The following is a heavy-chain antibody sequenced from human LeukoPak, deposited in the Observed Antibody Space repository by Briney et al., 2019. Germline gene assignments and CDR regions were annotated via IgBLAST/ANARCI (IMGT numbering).Heavy chain of an antibody. J-gene: IGHJ5*02. Sequence: ASVNVSCKASGYTFPSYGIRWVRQAPGQGLEWMGWISAYNGNTNYAQKLQGRVTMNTDTPTSTAYMELRSLSSDDTAVYYCTTVKVVITTAYNWFDPWGQGTLVTVSS. CDR1: GYTFPSYG. V-gene: IGHV1-18*01. CDR2: ISAYNGNT. CDR3: TTVKVVITTAYNWFDP. D-gene: IGHD3-22*01.